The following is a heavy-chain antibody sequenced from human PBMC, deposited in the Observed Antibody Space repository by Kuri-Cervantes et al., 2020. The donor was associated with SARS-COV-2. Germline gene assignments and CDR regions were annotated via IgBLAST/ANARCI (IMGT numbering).Heavy chain of an antibody. J-gene: IGHJ4*02. V-gene: IGHV3-23*01. Sequence: GGSLRLSCAASGFTFSSYAMSWVRQAPGKGLEWVSAISGSGGSTYYADSVKGRFTTSRDNAKNSLYLQMNSLRAEDTAVYYCASLDFWSGYYPDYWGQGTLVTVSS. CDR1: GFTFSSYA. CDR2: ISGSGGST. CDR3: ASLDFWSGYYPDY. D-gene: IGHD3-3*01.